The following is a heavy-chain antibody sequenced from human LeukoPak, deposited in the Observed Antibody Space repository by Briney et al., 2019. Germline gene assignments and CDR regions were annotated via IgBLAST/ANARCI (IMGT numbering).Heavy chain of an antibody. CDR1: GFTFSDSA. V-gene: IGHV3-73*01. Sequence: GGSLKLSCAASGFTFSDSAIHWVRQASGKGLEWVGRIRDKGYGHATAYAASVKGRFTLSRDDSRNTAYLQMNSLKTEDTALYYCTTPNEGNWFDPWGQGTLVTVSS. CDR2: IRDKGYGHAT. CDR3: TTPNEGNWFDP. D-gene: IGHD2-8*01. J-gene: IGHJ5*02.